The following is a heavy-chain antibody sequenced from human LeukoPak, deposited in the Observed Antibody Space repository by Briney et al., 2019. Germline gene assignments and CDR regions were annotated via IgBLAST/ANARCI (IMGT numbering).Heavy chain of an antibody. CDR3: ARGGIVGMVDY. CDR2: INTDGTST. D-gene: IGHD5-24*01. CDR1: GFTFSNYW. J-gene: IGHJ4*02. V-gene: IGHV3-74*01. Sequence: PGGSLRLSCAASGFTFSNYWMHWVRQAPGKGLEWVSRINTDGTSTIYADSVRGRFTISRDNAKNTVYLQMNSLRAEDTAVYYCARGGIVGMVDYWGQGTLVTVSS.